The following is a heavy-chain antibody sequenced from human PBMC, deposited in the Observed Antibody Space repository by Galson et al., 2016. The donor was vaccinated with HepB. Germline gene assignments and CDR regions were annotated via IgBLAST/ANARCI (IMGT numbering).Heavy chain of an antibody. V-gene: IGHV3-66*01. D-gene: IGHD4-17*01. CDR1: GFTVSSNY. J-gene: IGHJ4*02. CDR3: VRDGYGDYVLGY. CDR2: IYTSGIT. Sequence: SLRLSCAASGFTVSSNYMSWVRQAPGKGLEWVSIIYTSGITYYADSVEGRFTISRDNSKNTLFLQMNSLRAEDTGVYFCVRDGYGDYVLGYWGQGTLVTVSS.